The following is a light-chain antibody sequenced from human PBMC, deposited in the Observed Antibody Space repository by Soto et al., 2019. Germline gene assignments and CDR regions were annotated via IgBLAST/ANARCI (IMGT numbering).Light chain of an antibody. V-gene: IGKV1-12*01. CDR2: AAS. J-gene: IGKJ4*01. CDR3: QQANSFPLT. CDR1: QGIYKW. Sequence: DIQMTQSPSSVSASVGDRITITCRASQGIYKWLAWYQQKPGQAPKLLISAASTLQTGVPARFSGSGSGTDFTLTISSLQPEDFATYYCQQANSFPLTFGGGTKVEIK.